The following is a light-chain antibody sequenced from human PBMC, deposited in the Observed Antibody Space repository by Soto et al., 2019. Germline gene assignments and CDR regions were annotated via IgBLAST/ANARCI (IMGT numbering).Light chain of an antibody. CDR3: QQYKSFWT. Sequence: IQLTQSPSSLSASVGDRVTITCRASQGIGSSLAWYQQKPGKAPELLIYAASTLQSGVPSRFSGSGSGTDFTLTISCLQSEDFATYYCQQYKSFWTFGQGTKVDVK. CDR2: AAS. CDR1: QGIGSS. V-gene: IGKV1-16*01. J-gene: IGKJ1*01.